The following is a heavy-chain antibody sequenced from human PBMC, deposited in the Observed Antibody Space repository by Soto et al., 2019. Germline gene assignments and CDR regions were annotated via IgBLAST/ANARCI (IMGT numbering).Heavy chain of an antibody. J-gene: IGHJ6*02. CDR3: AREIVVVPAAMGVQGYYYGMDV. V-gene: IGHV3-30-3*01. CDR2: ISYDGSNK. Sequence: QVQLVESGGGVVQPGRSLRLSCAASGFTFSSYAMHWVRQAPGKGLEWVAVISYDGSNKYYADSVKGRFTISRDNSKNTLYLQMNSLRAEDTAVYYCAREIVVVPAAMGVQGYYYGMDVWGQGTTVTVSS. CDR1: GFTFSSYA. D-gene: IGHD2-2*01.